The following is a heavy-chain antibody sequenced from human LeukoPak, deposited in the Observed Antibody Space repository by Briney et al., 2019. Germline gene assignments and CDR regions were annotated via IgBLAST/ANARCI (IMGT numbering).Heavy chain of an antibody. CDR2: IFYTGSS. Sequence: SETLSLTCTVSGGSISSYYWNWIRQPPGKGLEWIGHIFYTGSSNYNPSLKSRVTISLDRSKNQFSLRLTSVTAADTAVYYCARAGAWQIDPWGQGTLVTVSS. CDR3: ARAGAWQIDP. D-gene: IGHD3-10*01. CDR1: GGSISSYY. J-gene: IGHJ5*02. V-gene: IGHV4-59*01.